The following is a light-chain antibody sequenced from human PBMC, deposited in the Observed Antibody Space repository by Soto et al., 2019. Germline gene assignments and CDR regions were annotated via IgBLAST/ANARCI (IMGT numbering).Light chain of an antibody. CDR1: SSNIGSNT. V-gene: IGLV1-44*01. J-gene: IGLJ3*02. CDR2: TKN. CDR3: AAWDDSLNGWV. Sequence: QAVLTQPPLASGTPGQRVTISCSGSSSNIGSNTVNWYQQFPGTAPKLLIYTKNQRPSGVPDRFSGSKSGTSASLAISGLQSEDEADYYCAAWDDSLNGWVFGGGTQLTVL.